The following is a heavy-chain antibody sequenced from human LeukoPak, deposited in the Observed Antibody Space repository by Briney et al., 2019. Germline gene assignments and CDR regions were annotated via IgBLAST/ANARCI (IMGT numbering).Heavy chain of an antibody. CDR2: ISAYNGNT. D-gene: IGHD3-3*01. V-gene: IGHV1-18*01. CDR3: ARGGFSGEWFSDLDY. Sequence: ASVNVSCKPSLYTFTIYGISWGRHAPGQGLECMGWISAYNGNTNYAKTLQGRVTMTSDTSTSTAYMKLSRLRSDDRAVYYCARGGFSGEWFSDLDYWGQGTLVTVSS. CDR1: LYTFTIYG. J-gene: IGHJ4*02.